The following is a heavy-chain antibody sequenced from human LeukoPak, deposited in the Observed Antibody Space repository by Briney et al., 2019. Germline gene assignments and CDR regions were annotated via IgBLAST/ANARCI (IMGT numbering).Heavy chain of an antibody. CDR2: ISHRSTYI. V-gene: IGHV3-21*01. D-gene: IGHD6-13*01. Sequence: PGGSLRLSCAASGFTFSDYSMNWVRQVPGKGLEWVSSISHRSTYIYYADSVEGRFTVSRDNAKNTLYLQMNSLRAEDTAVYYCAKDRTKIAAAGLIFDYWGQGTLVTVSS. CDR1: GFTFSDYS. CDR3: AKDRTKIAAAGLIFDY. J-gene: IGHJ4*02.